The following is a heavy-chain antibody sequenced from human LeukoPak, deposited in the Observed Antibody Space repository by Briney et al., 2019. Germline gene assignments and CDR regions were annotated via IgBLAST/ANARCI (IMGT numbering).Heavy chain of an antibody. CDR1: GGSFSGYY. J-gene: IGHJ3*02. D-gene: IGHD3-22*01. CDR3: ARGPSQRSTMIVVVIKGFDI. Sequence: ASETLSLTCAVSGGSFSGYYWSWIRQPPGKGLEWIGEINHSGSTNYNPSLKSRVTISVDTSKNQFSLKLSSVTAADTAVYYCARGPSQRSTMIVVVIKGFDIWGQGTMVTVSS. V-gene: IGHV4-34*01. CDR2: INHSGST.